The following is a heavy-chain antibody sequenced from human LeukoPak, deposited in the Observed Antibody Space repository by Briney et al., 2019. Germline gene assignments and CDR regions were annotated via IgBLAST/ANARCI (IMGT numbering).Heavy chain of an antibody. V-gene: IGHV3-30-3*01. CDR1: GFTFSSYA. CDR2: ISYDGSNK. Sequence: GGSLRLSCAASGFTFSSYAMHWVRQAPGKGLEWVAVISYDGSNKYYADSVKGRFTISRDNSKNTLYLQMNSLRAEDTAVYYCARESAGDVYFDYWGQGTLVTVSS. D-gene: IGHD7-27*01. J-gene: IGHJ4*02. CDR3: ARESAGDVYFDY.